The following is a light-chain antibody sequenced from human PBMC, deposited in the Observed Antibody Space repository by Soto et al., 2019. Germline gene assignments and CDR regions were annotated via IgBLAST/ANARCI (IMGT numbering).Light chain of an antibody. J-gene: IGKJ5*01. CDR2: GAS. CDR1: QSVSTN. CDR3: QHYGGSPIT. V-gene: IGKV3-20*01. Sequence: EIVLTQSPGPLSLSPGERANLSCRASQSVSTNLAWYQHKPGQAPRLLISGASSRATGIPDRFSGSGSGTDFTLTISRLEPEDFVLYYCQHYGGSPITFCQGTRLEIK.